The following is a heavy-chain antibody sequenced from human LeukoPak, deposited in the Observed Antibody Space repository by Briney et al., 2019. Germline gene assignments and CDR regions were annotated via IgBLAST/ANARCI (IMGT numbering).Heavy chain of an antibody. CDR2: ISDSSTYI. D-gene: IGHD3-22*01. V-gene: IGHV3-21*01. CDR3: ARDPQYFFDSSGFDY. CDR1: GFTFSTFS. Sequence: PGGSLRLSCAASGFTFSTFSMHWVLQAPGKGLEWVSSISDSSTYIYYADSVKGRFTIPRDDANSSLYLQMNSLRVEDTAVYFCARDPQYFFDSSGFDYWGQGSLVAVSS. J-gene: IGHJ4*02.